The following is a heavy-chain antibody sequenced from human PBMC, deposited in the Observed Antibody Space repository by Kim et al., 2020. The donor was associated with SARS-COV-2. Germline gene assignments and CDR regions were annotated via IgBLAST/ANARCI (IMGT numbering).Heavy chain of an antibody. V-gene: IGHV4-31*03. CDR3: ARPEGNYSDCAVAAFDI. D-gene: IGHD4-17*01. CDR2: IYYSGST. CDR1: GGSISSGGYY. J-gene: IGHJ3*02. Sequence: SETLSLTCTVSGGSISSGGYYWSWLRQHPGKGLEWIGYIYYSGSTYYNPSLKSRLTISIDTSKNQFSLKLSSVTAADTAVYYCARPEGNYSDCAVAAFDIWGQGTMVTVSS.